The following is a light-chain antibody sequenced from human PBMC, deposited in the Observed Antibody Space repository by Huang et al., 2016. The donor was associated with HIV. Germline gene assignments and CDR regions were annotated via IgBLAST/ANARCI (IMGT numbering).Light chain of an antibody. Sequence: IQMDQSPSSLSAFVGDRVTISCRSNHPISRFLNWYHQKPGKAPRLLIYGASSLQSDVPSRFSGSGFGTDFTLTINGLQPEDLGTYYCQESYSSPVTSFGGGTRLEIK. V-gene: IGKV1-39*01. J-gene: IGKJ4*02. CDR2: GAS. CDR1: HPISRF. CDR3: QESYSSPVTS.